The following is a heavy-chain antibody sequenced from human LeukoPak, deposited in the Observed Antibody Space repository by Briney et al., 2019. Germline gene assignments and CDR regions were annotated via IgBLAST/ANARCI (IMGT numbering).Heavy chain of an antibody. D-gene: IGHD4-17*01. CDR3: ASLTVTMSGSYYYYYGMDV. CDR1: GGSISSSSYY. CDR2: IYYSGST. J-gene: IGHJ6*02. Sequence: PSETLSLTCTVSGGSISSSSYYWGWIRQPPGKGLEWIGSIYYSGSTYYNPSLKSRVTISVDTSKNQFSLKLSSVTAADTAVHYCASLTVTMSGSYYYYYGMDVWGQGTTVTVSS. V-gene: IGHV4-39*01.